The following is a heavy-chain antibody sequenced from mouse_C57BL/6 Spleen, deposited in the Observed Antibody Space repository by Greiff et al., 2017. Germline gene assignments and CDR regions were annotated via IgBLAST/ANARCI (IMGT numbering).Heavy chain of an antibody. J-gene: IGHJ1*03. D-gene: IGHD2-5*01. CDR3: ARRRGYYSRYFDV. V-gene: IGHV8-12*01. CDR1: GFSLSTSGMG. CDR2: IYWDDDK. Sequence: ESGPGILQSSQTLSLTCSFSGFSLSTSGMGVSWIRQPSGKGLEWLAHIYWDDDKRYNPSLKSRLTISKDTSRNQVFLKITSVDTADTATYYCARRRGYYSRYFDVWGTGTTVTVSS.